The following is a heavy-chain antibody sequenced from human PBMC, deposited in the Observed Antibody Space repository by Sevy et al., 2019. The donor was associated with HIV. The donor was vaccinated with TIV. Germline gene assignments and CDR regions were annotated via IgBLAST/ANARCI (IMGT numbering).Heavy chain of an antibody. J-gene: IGHJ4*02. CDR3: AKDQGYNWNTEGFFDY. CDR1: AFSFSTNG. D-gene: IGHD1-20*01. V-gene: IGHV3-30*02. Sequence: GGSLRLSCAASAFSFSTNGMHWVRQAPGKGLEWVAFIRYDGSNKFYTDSVKGRFTISRANSKNTLYLQMNSLTTEDTAVYYCAKDQGYNWNTEGFFDYWGQGTPVTVSS. CDR2: IRYDGSNK.